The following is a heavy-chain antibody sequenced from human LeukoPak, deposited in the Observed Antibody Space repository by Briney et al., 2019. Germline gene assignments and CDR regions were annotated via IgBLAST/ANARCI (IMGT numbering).Heavy chain of an antibody. D-gene: IGHD3-22*01. CDR1: GYTFTSYG. CDR2: ISAYNGNT. V-gene: IGHV1-18*01. CDR3: AREYDSSGYYYD. Sequence: AAVTVSFEASGYTFTSYGISWVGQAPGQGGEWMGWISAYNGNTNYAQKLQGRVTMTTDTSTTTAYMELRSLRSDDTAVYYCAREYDSSGYYYDWGQGTLVTVS. J-gene: IGHJ4*02.